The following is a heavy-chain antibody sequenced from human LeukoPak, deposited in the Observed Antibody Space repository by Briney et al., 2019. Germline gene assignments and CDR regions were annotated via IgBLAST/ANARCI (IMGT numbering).Heavy chain of an antibody. CDR3: ARTLWFGGILDY. Sequence: SETLSLTCAVYGGSFSGYYWSWIRQPPGKGLEWIGEINHSGSTNYNPSLKSRVTISVDTSKNQFSLKLSSVTAADTAVYYCARTLWFGGILDYWGQGTLVTVSS. V-gene: IGHV4-34*01. J-gene: IGHJ4*02. CDR2: INHSGST. D-gene: IGHD3-10*01. CDR1: GGSFSGYY.